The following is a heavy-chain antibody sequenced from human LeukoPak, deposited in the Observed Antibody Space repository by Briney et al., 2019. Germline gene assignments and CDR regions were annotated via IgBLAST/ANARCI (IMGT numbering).Heavy chain of an antibody. CDR2: IYYSGST. V-gene: IGHV4-59*01. D-gene: IGHD3-10*01. CDR1: GGSISSYY. Sequence: SETLSLTCTVSGGSISSYYWSWIRQPPGKGLEWIGYIYYSGSTNYNPSLKSRVTISVDTSKNQFSLKLSSVTAADTAVYYCASMVRGAIGGYYYYYMDVWGQGTLVTVSS. J-gene: IGHJ6*03. CDR3: ASMVRGAIGGYYYYYMDV.